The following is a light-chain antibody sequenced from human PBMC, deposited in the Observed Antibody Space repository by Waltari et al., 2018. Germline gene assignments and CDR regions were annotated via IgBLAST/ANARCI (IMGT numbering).Light chain of an antibody. CDR1: QGISNY. Sequence: DIKMTQSPSSLSASVGDRVTITCLASQGISNYLAWYQQKQGKVPKLLIYAASTLQLGVTSRFRGCGSGPDFTLTISSLQPEDVATYYCQTYNSALWTFRQGTKVEIK. J-gene: IGKJ1*01. CDR2: AAS. CDR3: QTYNSALWT. V-gene: IGKV1-27*01.